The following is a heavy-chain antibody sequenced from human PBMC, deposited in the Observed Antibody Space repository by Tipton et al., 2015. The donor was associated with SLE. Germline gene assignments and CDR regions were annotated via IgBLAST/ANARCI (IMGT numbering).Heavy chain of an antibody. V-gene: IGHV4-59*01. D-gene: IGHD6-19*01. Sequence: TLSLTCTVSGGSISSYYWSWIRQPPGKGLEWIGYIYYSGSTNYNPSLKSRVTISVDTSKNQFSLKLSSMTAADTAVYYCARERVAVSATPWCFDLWGRGTLVTVSS. CDR3: ARERVAVSATPWCFDL. J-gene: IGHJ2*01. CDR2: IYYSGST. CDR1: GGSISSYY.